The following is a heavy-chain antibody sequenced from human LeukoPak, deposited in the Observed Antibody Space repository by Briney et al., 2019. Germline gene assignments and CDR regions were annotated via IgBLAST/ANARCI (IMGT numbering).Heavy chain of an antibody. D-gene: IGHD3-22*01. J-gene: IGHJ4*02. CDR2: ISAYNGNT. Sequence: ASVKVSCKSSGYTFTDYFIHWVRQAPGQGLEWMGWISAYNGNTNYAQKLQGRVTMTTDTSTSTAYMELRSLRSDDTAVYYCARWASIGYYDSSGYYPYYFDYWGQGTLVTVSS. CDR1: GYTFTDYF. CDR3: ARWASIGYYDSSGYYPYYFDY. V-gene: IGHV1-18*01.